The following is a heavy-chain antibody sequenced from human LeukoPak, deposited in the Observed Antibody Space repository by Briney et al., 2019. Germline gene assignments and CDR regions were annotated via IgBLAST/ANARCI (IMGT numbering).Heavy chain of an antibody. V-gene: IGHV1-18*01. CDR2: ISTYNGNT. D-gene: IGHD6-19*01. Sequence: GASVKVSCKASGYIFTSYDINWVRQAPGQGLEWMGWISTYNGNTNYAQKLQGRVTMTTDTSTSTAYMELRSLRSDDTAVYYCARFAVHRRITVAGQFGLDYWGQGTLVSVSS. CDR3: ARFAVHRRITVAGQFGLDY. J-gene: IGHJ4*02. CDR1: GYIFTSYD.